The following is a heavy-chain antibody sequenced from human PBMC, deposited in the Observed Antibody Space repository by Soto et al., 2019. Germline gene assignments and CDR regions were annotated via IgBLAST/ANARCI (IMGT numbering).Heavy chain of an antibody. CDR1: CGSFSGYY. J-gene: IGHJ6*02. CDR2: INHSGST. D-gene: IGHD3-22*01. V-gene: IGHV4-34*01. CDR3: ARLRNYYDSSGYYYYYYYGMDV. Sequence: SETLSLTCAFYCGSFSGYYWSWIRQPPGKGLEWIGEINHSGSTNYNPSLKSRVTISVDTSKNQFSLKLSSVTAADTAVYYCARLRNYYDSSGYYYYYYYGMDVWGQGTTVTVSS.